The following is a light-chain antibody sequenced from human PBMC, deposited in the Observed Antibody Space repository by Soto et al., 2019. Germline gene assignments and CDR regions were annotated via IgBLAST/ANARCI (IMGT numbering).Light chain of an antibody. CDR3: CSYAGSDTFV. Sequence: QSVLTQPASVSGSPGQSITISCTGTSSDVGNYNRVSWYQLRPGKATKLMIYEVSKRPSGVSNRFSGSKSGNTASLTISGLQAEDEADYYCCSYAGSDTFVFGTGTKVTVL. J-gene: IGLJ1*01. CDR2: EVS. CDR1: SSDVGNYNR. V-gene: IGLV2-23*02.